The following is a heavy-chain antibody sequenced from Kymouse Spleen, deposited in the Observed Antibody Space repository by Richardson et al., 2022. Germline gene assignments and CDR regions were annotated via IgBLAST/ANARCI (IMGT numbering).Heavy chain of an antibody. J-gene: IGHJ4*02. D-gene: IGHD3-16*02. CDR1: GGSISSYY. Sequence: QVQLQESGPGLVKPSETLSLTCTVSGGSISSYYWSWIRQPPGKGLEWIGYIYYSGSTNYNPSLKSRVTISVDTSKNQFSLKLSSVTAADTAVYYCAGGVPFDYWGQGTLVTVSS. CDR2: IYYSGST. CDR3: AGGVPFDY. V-gene: IGHV4-59*01.